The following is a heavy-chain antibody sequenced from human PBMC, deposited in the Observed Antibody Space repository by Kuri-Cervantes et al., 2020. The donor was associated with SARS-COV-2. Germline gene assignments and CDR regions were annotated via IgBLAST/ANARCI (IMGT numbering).Heavy chain of an antibody. CDR3: AKDRVGVQDF. J-gene: IGHJ4*02. Sequence: LSLTCAASGFTFSSCAMSWVRQAPGKGLEWVAVISHDGKNKKCIASGKGRFTISRDNSQNTLYLHMKSLRSEDTAMYYCAKDRVGVQDFWGQGTLVTVSS. V-gene: IGHV3-30*18. D-gene: IGHD2-21*01. CDR2: ISHDGKNK. CDR1: GFTFSSCA.